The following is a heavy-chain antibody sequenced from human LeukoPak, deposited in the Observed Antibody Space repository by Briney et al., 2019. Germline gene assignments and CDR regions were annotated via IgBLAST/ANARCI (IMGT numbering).Heavy chain of an antibody. Sequence: GASVKVSCKASGCTFSGYYMHWVRQAPGQGLEWMGWINPNTGGTNYAQKFQGRVTMTRDTSISTAYMDLNRLRSDDTAVYYCARGLISSSSRNGFDYWGQGTLVTVSS. CDR2: INPNTGGT. CDR3: ARGLISSSSRNGFDY. J-gene: IGHJ4*02. V-gene: IGHV1-2*02. CDR1: GCTFSGYY. D-gene: IGHD6-6*01.